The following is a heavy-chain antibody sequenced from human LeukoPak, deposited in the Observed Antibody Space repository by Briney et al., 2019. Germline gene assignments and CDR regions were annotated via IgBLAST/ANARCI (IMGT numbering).Heavy chain of an antibody. CDR1: GFTFSNAW. D-gene: IGHD3-9*01. CDR2: IKSKTDGGTT. CDR3: TTDRYFDWLLYLPYFDY. Sequence: GGSLRLSCAASGFTFSNAWMSWVRQAPGKGLEWVGRIKSKTDGGTTDYAAPVKGRFTISRGDSKNTLYLQMNSLKTEDTAVYYCTTDRYFDWLLYLPYFDYWGQGTLVTVSS. J-gene: IGHJ4*02. V-gene: IGHV3-15*01.